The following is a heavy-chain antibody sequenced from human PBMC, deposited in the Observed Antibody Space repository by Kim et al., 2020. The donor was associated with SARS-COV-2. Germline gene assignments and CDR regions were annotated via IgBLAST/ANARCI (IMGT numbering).Heavy chain of an antibody. CDR1: GFTFSSYW. D-gene: IGHD6-19*01. CDR2: IKQDGNQK. Sequence: GGSLRLSCAASGFTFSSYWMTWVRQAPGKGLEWVANIKQDGNQKYYVDSVKGRFTISSANAKNSLYLQMNSLRAEDTAVYYCARDGDLYSSGKDAFDIWG. J-gene: IGHJ3*02. CDR3: ARDGDLYSSGKDAFDI. V-gene: IGHV3-7*01.